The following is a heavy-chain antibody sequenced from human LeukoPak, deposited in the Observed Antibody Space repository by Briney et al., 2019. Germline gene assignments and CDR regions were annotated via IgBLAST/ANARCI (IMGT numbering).Heavy chain of an antibody. D-gene: IGHD2/OR15-2a*01. Sequence: TGGSLRLSCLTSGFTFSGYGLGWVRQAPGMGLEWVSFIRSKITSGATEYAPSVRGRVSVSRDDSKSLAYLQMNNLKSEDTGVYYCARGQTVPRAKYYFDFWSPGTLVTVSS. V-gene: IGHV3-49*04. CDR2: IRSKITSGAT. CDR3: ARGQTVPRAKYYFDF. J-gene: IGHJ4*02. CDR1: GFTFSGYG.